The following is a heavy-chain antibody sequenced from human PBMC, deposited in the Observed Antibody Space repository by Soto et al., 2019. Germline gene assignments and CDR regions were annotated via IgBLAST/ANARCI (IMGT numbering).Heavy chain of an antibody. D-gene: IGHD2-15*01. CDR1: GFIFSNYA. V-gene: IGHV3-23*01. CDR3: AKDKSCSDGVCYLDY. CDR2: ISGSNGKT. J-gene: IGHJ4*01. Sequence: PGGSLRLSCAASGFIFSNYAMSWVRQAPGKGLEWVSGISGSNGKTYYADSVKGRFTISRDNSKNTLFLQMNNLRADDTALHYCAKDKSCSDGVCYLDYWGQGTLVTVSS.